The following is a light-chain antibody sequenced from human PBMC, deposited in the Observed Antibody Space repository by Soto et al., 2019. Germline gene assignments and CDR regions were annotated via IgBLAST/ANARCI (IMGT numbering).Light chain of an antibody. CDR2: GAS. Sequence: VFTQSPGTLSLSPGERATLSCRASQSLSSTYLAWYQQKPGQAPRLLIYGASSRATGIPDRFSGSGSGTDFTLTISRLEPEDFAVYYCQQYGSSRRTFGQGTKVDIK. CDR1: QSLSSTY. CDR3: QQYGSSRRT. V-gene: IGKV3-20*01. J-gene: IGKJ1*01.